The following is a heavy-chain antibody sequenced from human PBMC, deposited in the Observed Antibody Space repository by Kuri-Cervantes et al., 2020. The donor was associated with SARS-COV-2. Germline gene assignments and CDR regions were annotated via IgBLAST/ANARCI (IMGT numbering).Heavy chain of an antibody. CDR3: ARGYCSSTSCPPYYYYGMDV. J-gene: IGHJ6*02. Sequence: GESLKISCTASGFTISSYTLTWVRQAPGKGLEWVSSISGSSEYIYYADSVKGRFTISRDNARNSLFLQMNRLRDEDTAVYYCARGYCSSTSCPPYYYYGMDVWGQGTTVTVSS. V-gene: IGHV3-21*01. CDR2: ISGSSEYI. CDR1: GFTISSYT. D-gene: IGHD2-2*01.